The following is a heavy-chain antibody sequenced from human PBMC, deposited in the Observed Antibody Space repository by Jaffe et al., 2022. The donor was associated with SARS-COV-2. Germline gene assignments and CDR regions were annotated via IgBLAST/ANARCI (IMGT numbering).Heavy chain of an antibody. CDR1: GFTFSSYS. J-gene: IGHJ6*02. D-gene: IGHD2-15*01. Sequence: EVQLVESGGGLVKPGGSLRLSCAASGFTFSSYSMNWVRQAPGKGLEWVSSISSSSSYIYYADSVKGRFTISRDNAKNSLYLQMNSLRAEDTAVYYCARAHHYSAGMDVWGQGTTVTVSS. V-gene: IGHV3-21*01. CDR3: ARAHHYSAGMDV. CDR2: ISSSSSYI.